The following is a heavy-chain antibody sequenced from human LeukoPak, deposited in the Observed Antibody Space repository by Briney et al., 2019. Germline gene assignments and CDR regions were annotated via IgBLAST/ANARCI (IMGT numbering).Heavy chain of an antibody. CDR1: GYTFTSYD. V-gene: IGHV1-8*01. D-gene: IGHD2-8*01. CDR2: MNPKSGNT. J-gene: IGHJ4*02. CDR3: ARVNGLPDY. Sequence: GASVKVSCTASGYTFTSYDINWARQATGQGLEWVGWMNPKSGNTGYAQKFQGKVTMTRDTSISTAYMEVSSLTFEDTAIYYCARVNGLPDYWGQGTLVTVSS.